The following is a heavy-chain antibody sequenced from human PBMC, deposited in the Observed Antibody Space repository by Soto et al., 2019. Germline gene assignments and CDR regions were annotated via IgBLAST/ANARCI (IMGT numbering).Heavy chain of an antibody. V-gene: IGHV3-73*01. CDR2: IRSKANSYAT. D-gene: IGHD3-3*01. CDR3: TTLESITIFGVVINDY. CDR1: GFTFSGSA. J-gene: IGHJ4*02. Sequence: GGSLRLSCAASGFTFSGSAMHWVRQASGKGLEWVGRIRSKANSYATAYAASVKGRITISRDDSKNTAYLQMNSLKTEDTAVYYCTTLESITIFGVVINDYWGQGTLVTVSS.